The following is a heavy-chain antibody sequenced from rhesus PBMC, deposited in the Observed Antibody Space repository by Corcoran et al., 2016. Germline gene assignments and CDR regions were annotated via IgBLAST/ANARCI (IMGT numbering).Heavy chain of an antibody. J-gene: IGHJ4*01. Sequence: QVQLQESGPGLVKPSETLSLTCAVSGGSISGYYYWSWIRQPPGKGLEWIGSIYGSGGSNYLNPSLNSRATLSVDTSKNQFSLKLSSVTAADTAVYYCASGYCSSTYCSSFDYWGQGVLVTVSS. CDR3: ASGYCSSTYCSSFDY. V-gene: IGHV4S14*01. CDR1: GGSISGYYY. CDR2: IYGSGGSN. D-gene: IGHD2-15*01.